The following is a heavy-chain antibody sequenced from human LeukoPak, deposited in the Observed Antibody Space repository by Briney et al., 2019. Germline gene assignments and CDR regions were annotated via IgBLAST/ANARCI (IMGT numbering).Heavy chain of an antibody. Sequence: GESLKISCKGSGYSFTSYWIGWVRQMPGKGLEWMGIIYPGDPDTRYSPSFQGQVTISADKSISTAYLQWSSLKASDTAMYYCARHKGLRYFDWRNWFDPWGQGTLVTVSS. D-gene: IGHD3-9*01. CDR3: ARHKGLRYFDWRNWFDP. V-gene: IGHV5-51*01. J-gene: IGHJ5*02. CDR1: GYSFTSYW. CDR2: IYPGDPDT.